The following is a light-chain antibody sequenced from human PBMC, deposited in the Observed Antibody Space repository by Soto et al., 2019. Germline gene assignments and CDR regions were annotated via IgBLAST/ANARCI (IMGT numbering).Light chain of an antibody. V-gene: IGLV2-14*01. J-gene: IGLJ1*01. CDR3: SSYTSSSTLPYV. CDR2: EVS. Sequence: QSALTQPASVSGSPGQSITISCSGTSSDVGVYNYVSWYQQHPGKAPKLMIYEVSNRPSWVSNRFSGSKSGNTASLTISGLQAEDEADYYCSSYTSSSTLPYVFGTGTKVTVL. CDR1: SSDVGVYNY.